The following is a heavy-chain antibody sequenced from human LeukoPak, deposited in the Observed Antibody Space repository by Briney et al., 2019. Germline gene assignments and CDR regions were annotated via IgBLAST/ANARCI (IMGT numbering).Heavy chain of an antibody. CDR3: AKNNDFWSGPYYYYYMDV. CDR1: GFTFSSYA. J-gene: IGHJ6*03. V-gene: IGHV3-23*01. Sequence: GGSLRLSCAASGFTFSSYAMSWVRQAPGKGLERVSAISGSGGSTYYADSVKGRFTISRDNSKNTLYLQMNSLRAEDTAVYYCAKNNDFWSGPYYYYYMDVWGKGTTVTVSS. CDR2: ISGSGGST. D-gene: IGHD3-3*01.